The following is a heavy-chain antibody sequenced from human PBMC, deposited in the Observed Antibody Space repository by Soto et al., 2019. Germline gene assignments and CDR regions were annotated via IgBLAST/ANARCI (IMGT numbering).Heavy chain of an antibody. D-gene: IGHD5-18*01. CDR1: GFTFDDYT. J-gene: IGHJ4*02. CDR2: ISWDGGST. CDR3: AKDESDTAMVSSFDY. Sequence: EVQLVESGGVVVQPGGSLRLSCPASGFTFDDYTMHWVRQAPGKGLEWVSLISWDGGSTYYADSVKGRFTISRDNSKNSLYLQMNSLRTEDTALYYCAKDESDTAMVSSFDYWGQGTLVTVSS. V-gene: IGHV3-43*01.